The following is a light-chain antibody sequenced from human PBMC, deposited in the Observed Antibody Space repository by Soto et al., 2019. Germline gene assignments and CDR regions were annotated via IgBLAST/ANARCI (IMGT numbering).Light chain of an antibody. CDR2: EAS. CDR3: QQSYNIPRT. V-gene: IGKV1-5*01. J-gene: IGKJ5*01. Sequence: DIQMTQSPSIMSASVGDRVTITCRASHNINRWLAWYQQKPGKAPKLLIYEASRLESGVPSRFRGSGSGTEFTLSISSLKPDDFETYYCQQSYNIPRTFGQGTRLEI. CDR1: HNINRW.